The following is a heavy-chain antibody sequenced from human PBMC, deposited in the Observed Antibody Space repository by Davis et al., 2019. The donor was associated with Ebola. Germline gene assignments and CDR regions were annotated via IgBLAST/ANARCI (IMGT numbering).Heavy chain of an antibody. CDR3: ARDRWTGKYYFDY. J-gene: IGHJ4*02. V-gene: IGHV3-33*01. CDR1: GFTFSSYG. D-gene: IGHD1-14*01. CDR2: IWYDGSNK. Sequence: PGGSLRLSCAASGFTFSSYGMHWVRQAPGKGLEWVAVIWYDGSNKYYADSVKGRFTISRDNSKNTLYLQMNSLRAEDTAVYYCARDRWTGKYYFDYWGQGTLVTVSS.